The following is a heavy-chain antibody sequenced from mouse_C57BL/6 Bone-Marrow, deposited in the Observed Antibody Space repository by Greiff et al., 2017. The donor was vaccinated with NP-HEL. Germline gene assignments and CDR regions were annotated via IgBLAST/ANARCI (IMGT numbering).Heavy chain of an antibody. V-gene: IGHV2-6*01. CDR1: GFSLTSYG. CDR3: ASGELGRFAY. Sequence: VQRVESGPGLVAPSQSLSITCTVSGFSLTSYGVDWVRQSPGKGLAWLGVIWGVGSTNYNSALKSRLSISKDNSKSQVFLKMNSLQTDDTAMYYCASGELGRFAYWGQGTLVTVSA. CDR2: IWGVGST. J-gene: IGHJ3*01. D-gene: IGHD4-1*01.